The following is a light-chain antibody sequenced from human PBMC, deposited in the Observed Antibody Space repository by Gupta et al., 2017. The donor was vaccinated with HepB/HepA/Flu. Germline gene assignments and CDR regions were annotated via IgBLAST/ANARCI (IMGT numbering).Light chain of an antibody. J-gene: IGKJ1*01. V-gene: IGKV3-15*01. CDR2: GAS. Sequence: EIVMTQSPATLSVSPGERATLSCRASQSVSSNLACYQQKPGQAPRLLIYGASTRATAIPARLSGSGYARHVTLTISSRQSEDFAVYYCQQNNNWPPWSFGQGTKVEIK. CDR3: QQNNNWPPWS. CDR1: QSVSSN.